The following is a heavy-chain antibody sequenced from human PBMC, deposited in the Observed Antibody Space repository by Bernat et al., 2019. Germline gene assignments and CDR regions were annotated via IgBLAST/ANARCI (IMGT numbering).Heavy chain of an antibody. CDR2: IWYDGSNK. D-gene: IGHD4-17*01. V-gene: IGHV3-33*01. Sequence: QVQLVESGGGVVQPGRSLRLSCAASGFTFSSYGMHWVRQAPGKGLDWVAVIWYDGSNKYYADSVKGRFTISRDNSKNMLYLQMNSLRAADKAVYYCARDAYGDFAFDYWGQGTLVTVSS. J-gene: IGHJ4*02. CDR1: GFTFSSYG. CDR3: ARDAYGDFAFDY.